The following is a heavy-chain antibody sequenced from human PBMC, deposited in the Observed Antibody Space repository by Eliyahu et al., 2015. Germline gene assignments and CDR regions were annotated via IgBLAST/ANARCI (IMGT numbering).Heavy chain of an antibody. V-gene: IGHV1-3*01. J-gene: IGHJ5*02. CDR2: INAGKGXT. Sequence: QVQLVQSGAEVKKPGASVKVSCKASGYPFXSYAMHWVRQAPGQRPEWMGWINAGKGXTKYSQKFQGRVTITRDTSASTAYMELSSLTSEDTAVYYCARDIILVVDSTSHNWFDPWGQGTLVTVSS. CDR3: ARDIILVVDSTSHNWFDP. CDR1: GYPFXSYA. D-gene: IGHD2-15*01.